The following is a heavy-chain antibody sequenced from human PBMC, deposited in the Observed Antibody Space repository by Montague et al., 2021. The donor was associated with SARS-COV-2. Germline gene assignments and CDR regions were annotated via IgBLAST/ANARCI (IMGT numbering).Heavy chain of an antibody. J-gene: IGHJ6*02. CDR3: ARGRGLAVLFDFYYYGMDV. Sequence: SETLSLTCAVYGGSFSGYYWTWIRQPSGKGLEWIGENNYSGSTNYNPSLKSRVTMSVDMSKNQFSLKLRSVTAAETAVYYYARGRGLAVLFDFYYYGMDVWGQGTTVTVSS. CDR2: NNYSGST. CDR1: GGSFSGYY. V-gene: IGHV4-34*01. D-gene: IGHD6-19*01.